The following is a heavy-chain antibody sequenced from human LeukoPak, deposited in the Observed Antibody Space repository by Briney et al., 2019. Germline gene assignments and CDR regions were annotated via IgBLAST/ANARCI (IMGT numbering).Heavy chain of an antibody. J-gene: IGHJ4*02. CDR3: ARHGREDVVDFDN. Sequence: SETLSLTCSVSGGSLTSYYWSWIRQSPGKALEWIGYIYYRGNTNYNPSLKSRVTISVDTSTKQFSLRLSSVTAADTAVYYCARHGREDVVDFDNWGQGTLVTVTS. CDR2: IYYRGNT. CDR1: GGSLTSYY. D-gene: IGHD2-21*01. V-gene: IGHV4-59*08.